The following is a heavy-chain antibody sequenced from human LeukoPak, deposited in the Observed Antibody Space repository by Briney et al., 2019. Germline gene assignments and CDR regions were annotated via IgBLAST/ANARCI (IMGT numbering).Heavy chain of an antibody. V-gene: IGHV3-53*01. CDR1: GFPFSAYA. D-gene: IGHD1-26*01. CDR2: LYSAGDT. CDR3: ATRSGTYYY. Sequence: GGSLRLSCTASGFPFSAYAMSWVRQAPGKGLEWVSGLYSAGDTYYADPVKGRFTISRDSSKNTLYLQMNSLRADDTAVYYCATRSGTYYYWGQGTMVTVSS. J-gene: IGHJ3*01.